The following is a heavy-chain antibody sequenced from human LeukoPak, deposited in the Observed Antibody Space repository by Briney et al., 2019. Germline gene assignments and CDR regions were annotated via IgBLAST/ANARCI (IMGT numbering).Heavy chain of an antibody. Sequence: ASVKVSCKASGYTFTSYDINWVRQATGQGLEWMGYMNPNSGNTVYAQKFQGRVTMTRNTSISTVYMDLSSLRSDDTAVYYCAADNSGNPPYDPWGQGTLVTVSS. CDR3: AADNSGNPPYDP. CDR1: GYTFTSYD. V-gene: IGHV1-8*01. D-gene: IGHD1-26*01. CDR2: MNPNSGNT. J-gene: IGHJ5*02.